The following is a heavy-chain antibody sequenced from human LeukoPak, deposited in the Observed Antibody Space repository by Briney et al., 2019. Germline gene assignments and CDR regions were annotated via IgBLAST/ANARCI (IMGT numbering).Heavy chain of an antibody. J-gene: IGHJ4*02. V-gene: IGHV4-34*01. CDR3: ARGTPSDRQYCSGGSCYSYSLFY. CDR2: INHSGST. CDR1: GGSFSGYY. D-gene: IGHD2-15*01. Sequence: SETLSLTCAVYGGSFSGYYWSWIRQPPGKGLEWIGEINHSGSTNYNPSLKSRVTISVDTSKNQFSLKLSSVTAADTAAYYCARGTPSDRQYCSGGSCYSYSLFYWGQGTLVTVSS.